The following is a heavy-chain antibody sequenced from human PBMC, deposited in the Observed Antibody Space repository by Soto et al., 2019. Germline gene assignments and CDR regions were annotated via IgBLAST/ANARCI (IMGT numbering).Heavy chain of an antibody. Sequence: CKVSGYTLTELSIHWVRQAPGERLEWMGGFDLENGETIYAQRFQGRVTMTEESSADTPYMELSSLRSEDTAVYYCATEVRRSNQFDHWGQGTMVTVSS. CDR3: ATEVRRSNQFDH. CDR1: GYTLTELS. D-gene: IGHD3-10*01. V-gene: IGHV1-24*01. CDR2: FDLENGET. J-gene: IGHJ4*02.